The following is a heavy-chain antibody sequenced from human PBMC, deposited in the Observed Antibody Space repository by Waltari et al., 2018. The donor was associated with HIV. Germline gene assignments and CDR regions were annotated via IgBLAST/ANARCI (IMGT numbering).Heavy chain of an antibody. D-gene: IGHD2-2*01. J-gene: IGHJ6*02. CDR2: MNPNSGNT. CDR1: GYTFSTYE. Sequence: QVQLVQSGAEVKKPGPSVKVSCKASGYTFSTYEFNWLRQATGQGLEWMGWMNPNSGNTGYAQKFQGRVNMTRNSSIRTAYMELSSLRSDDTAVYYCSRGLHCTATSCLLYHGMDVWGQGTAVSVSS. V-gene: IGHV1-8*01. CDR3: SRGLHCTATSCLLYHGMDV.